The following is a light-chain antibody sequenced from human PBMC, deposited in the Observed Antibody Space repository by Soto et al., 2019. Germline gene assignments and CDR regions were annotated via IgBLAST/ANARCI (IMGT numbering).Light chain of an antibody. V-gene: IGKV1-5*01. Sequence: DIQMTQSPSTLSATVGDRVTITCRASQSISSWLARYQQKPGTARKLQIYSASTFQGGVASRVRGSRSRTEFTLPIRCLQPDDSAIYNCQQYRDNWTFGQGAKVDIK. CDR1: QSISSW. J-gene: IGKJ1*01. CDR3: QQYRDNWT. CDR2: SAS.